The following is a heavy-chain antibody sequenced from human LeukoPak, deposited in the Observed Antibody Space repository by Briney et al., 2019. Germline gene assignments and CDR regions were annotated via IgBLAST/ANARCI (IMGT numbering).Heavy chain of an antibody. CDR1: GGTSSSYA. V-gene: IGHV1-69*06. CDR2: IIPIFGTA. Sequence: GSSVKVSCKASGGTSSSYAISWVRQAPGQGLEWMGGIIPIFGTANYAQKFQGRVTMTADKSTSTAYMELSSLRSEDTAVYYCARETAYCGGGDCYAYFDYWGQGTLVTVSS. D-gene: IGHD2-21*02. J-gene: IGHJ4*02. CDR3: ARETAYCGGGDCYAYFDY.